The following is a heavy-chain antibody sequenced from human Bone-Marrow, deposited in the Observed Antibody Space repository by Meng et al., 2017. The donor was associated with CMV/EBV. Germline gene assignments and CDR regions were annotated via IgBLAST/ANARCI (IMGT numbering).Heavy chain of an antibody. CDR3: AREELTYYDFWSGSYGMDV. V-gene: IGHV3-48*03. J-gene: IGHJ6*02. Sequence: GGSLRLSCAASGFTFSSYEMNWVRQAPGKGLEWVSYISSSGSTIYYADSVKGRFTISRDNAKNSLYLQMNSPRAEDTAVYYCAREELTYYDFWSGSYGMDVWGQGTTVTVSS. CDR2: ISSSGSTI. CDR1: GFTFSSYE. D-gene: IGHD3-3*01.